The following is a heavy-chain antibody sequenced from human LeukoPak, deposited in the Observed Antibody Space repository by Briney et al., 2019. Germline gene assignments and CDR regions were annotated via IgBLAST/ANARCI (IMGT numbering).Heavy chain of an antibody. Sequence: SETLSLTCAVYGGAFSGYYWSWIRQPPGKGLEWIGEINHSGSTNYNPSLKSRVTISVDTSKNQFSLKLRSVTAADTAVYYCARGDYDILTGYPLPFDYWGQGTLVTVSS. CDR1: GGAFSGYY. J-gene: IGHJ4*02. D-gene: IGHD3-9*01. CDR2: INHSGST. V-gene: IGHV4-34*01. CDR3: ARGDYDILTGYPLPFDY.